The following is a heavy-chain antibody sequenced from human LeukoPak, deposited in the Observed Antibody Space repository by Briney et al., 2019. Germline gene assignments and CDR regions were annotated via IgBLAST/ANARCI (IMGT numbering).Heavy chain of an antibody. J-gene: IGHJ4*02. Sequence: GGSLRLSCAASGFTFSNAWTSWVRQAPGKGLEWVGRIKSKTDGGTRDYAAPVKGRFTVSRDDSENTLYLQMNSLKTEDTAVYHCTTGYCSGGVCYSLVYWGQGTLVTVSS. CDR3: TTGYCSGGVCYSLVY. D-gene: IGHD2-15*01. CDR1: GFTFSNAW. CDR2: IKSKTDGGTR. V-gene: IGHV3-15*01.